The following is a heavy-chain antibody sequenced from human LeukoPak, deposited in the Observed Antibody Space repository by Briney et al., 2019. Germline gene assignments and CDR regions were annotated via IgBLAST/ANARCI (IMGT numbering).Heavy chain of an antibody. CDR3: ARGARVGNYMDV. CDR2: ISYDGSNK. CDR1: GFTFSSYA. V-gene: IGHV3-30*04. D-gene: IGHD2-15*01. J-gene: IGHJ6*03. Sequence: AGGSLRLSCAASGFTFSSYAMHWVRQAPGKGLEWVAVISYDGSNKYYADSVKGRFTISRDNSKNTLYLQMNSLRAEDTAVYYCARGARVGNYMDVWGKGTTVTISS.